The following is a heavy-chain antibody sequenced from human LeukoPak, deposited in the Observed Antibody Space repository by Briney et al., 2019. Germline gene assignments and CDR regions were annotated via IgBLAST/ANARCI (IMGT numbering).Heavy chain of an antibody. V-gene: IGHV4-59*01. D-gene: IGHD6-19*01. CDR1: GGSIRSAF. Sequence: SETLSLTCTVSGGSIRSAFWSWIRQPPGKELEWIGYVYYSGSTNYSPSLNSRVTISIDTSKNKFSLKLTSVTAADTAVYYCARNRDTVAGPLDYWGQGTLVTVSS. CDR2: VYYSGST. J-gene: IGHJ4*02. CDR3: ARNRDTVAGPLDY.